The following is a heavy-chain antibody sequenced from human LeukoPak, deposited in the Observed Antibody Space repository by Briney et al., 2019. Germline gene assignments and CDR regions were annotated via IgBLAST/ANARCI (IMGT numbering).Heavy chain of an antibody. CDR2: IFYNGGA. V-gene: IGHV4-39*01. CDR1: GGSISSTSYY. CDR3: VRGFWSGYSSDC. D-gene: IGHD3-3*01. J-gene: IGHJ4*02. Sequence: SETLSLTCTVSGGSISSTSYYWGWIRQPPGKGLEWIGSIFYNGGANDNPSLKSRVTISVDTSKNQFSLKLTSVTAADTAVYYCVRGFWSGYSSDCWGQGTLVTVSS.